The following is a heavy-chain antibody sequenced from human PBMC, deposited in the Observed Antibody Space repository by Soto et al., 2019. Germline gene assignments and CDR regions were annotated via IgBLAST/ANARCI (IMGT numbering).Heavy chain of an antibody. V-gene: IGHV1-69*06. CDR3: ARLDSTIFSFDY. CDR2: IIPLFGTT. D-gene: IGHD5-18*01. Sequence: QVQLVQSGAEVKKPGSSVKISCKTSGDSFKNYAIGWVRQVPGQGLEWTGSIIPLFGTTNYARIFEGRVTITADKSPTTDYMELGSVRSEETSVYYSARLDSTIFSFDYWGQGTLVTGSS. J-gene: IGHJ4*02. CDR1: GDSFKNYA.